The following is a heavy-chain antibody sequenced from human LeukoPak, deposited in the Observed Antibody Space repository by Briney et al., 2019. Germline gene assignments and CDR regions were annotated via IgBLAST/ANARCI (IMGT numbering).Heavy chain of an antibody. CDR1: RFTFSIYS. CDR3: ARDSGWELPGGGGYDI. Sequence: PGGSLRLSCAASRFTFSIYSMNWVRQAPGKGLEWLAYISGGSDTIYYADSVQGRFTISRDNAKTSLYLQLSSLRAEDTAVYYCARDSGWELPGGGGYDIWGQGTMVTVSS. CDR2: ISGGSDTI. J-gene: IGHJ3*02. D-gene: IGHD1-26*01. V-gene: IGHV3-48*04.